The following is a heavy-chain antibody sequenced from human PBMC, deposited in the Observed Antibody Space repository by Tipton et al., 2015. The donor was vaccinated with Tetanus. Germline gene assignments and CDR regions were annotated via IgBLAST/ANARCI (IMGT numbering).Heavy chain of an antibody. CDR1: GASFSDYY. J-gene: IGHJ4*02. D-gene: IGHD5-24*01. CDR3: ARGNGYTGLNS. CDR2: INHSGST. V-gene: IGHV4-34*01. Sequence: TLSLTCAVYGASFSDYYWSWIRQAPGKGLEWIGEINHSGSTNHNPSLKSRVTISADTTKNLFSLKLRSVTAADAAVYFCARGNGYTGLNSWGQGALVAVST.